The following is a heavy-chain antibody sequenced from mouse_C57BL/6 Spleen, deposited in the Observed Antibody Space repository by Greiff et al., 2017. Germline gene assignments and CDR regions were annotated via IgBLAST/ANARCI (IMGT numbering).Heavy chain of an antibody. CDR3: ARHGNYLYYAMDY. V-gene: IGHV1-69*01. Sequence: QVQLQQSGAELVMPGASVKLSCKASGYTFTSYWMHWVKQRPGQGLEWIGEIDPSDSYTNYNQKFKGKSTLTVDKSSSTAYMQLSSLTSEDSAVYYCARHGNYLYYAMDYWGQGTSVTVSS. CDR2: IDPSDSYT. J-gene: IGHJ4*01. CDR1: GYTFTSYW. D-gene: IGHD2-1*01.